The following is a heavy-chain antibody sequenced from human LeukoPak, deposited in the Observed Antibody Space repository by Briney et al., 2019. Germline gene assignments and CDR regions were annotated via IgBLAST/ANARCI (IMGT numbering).Heavy chain of an antibody. CDR2: INHSGST. CDR1: GGSFSGYY. J-gene: IGHJ4*02. CDR3: AGVTVATGEY. Sequence: SETLSLTCAVYGGSFSGYYWSWIRQPPGKGLEWIGEINHSGSTNYNPSLKGRVTISVDTSKNQFSLKLSSVTAADTAVYYCAGVTVATGEYWGQGTPVTVSS. V-gene: IGHV4-34*01. D-gene: IGHD5-12*01.